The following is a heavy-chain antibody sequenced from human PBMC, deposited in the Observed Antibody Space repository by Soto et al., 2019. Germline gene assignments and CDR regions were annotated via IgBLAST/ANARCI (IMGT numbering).Heavy chain of an antibody. Sequence: PSETLSLTCTVSGGSITNNYWNWIRQPPGKGLEWIGYIYYSGSTNYNPSLKSRVTISVDTSKNQISLKLSSVTAADTAVYYCARVPDRWGQGTLVTVSS. CDR1: GGSITNNY. D-gene: IGHD2-2*01. CDR3: ARVPDR. CDR2: IYYSGST. J-gene: IGHJ5*02. V-gene: IGHV4-59*01.